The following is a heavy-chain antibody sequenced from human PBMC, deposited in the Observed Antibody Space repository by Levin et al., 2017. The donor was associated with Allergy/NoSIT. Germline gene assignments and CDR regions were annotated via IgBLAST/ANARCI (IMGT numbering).Heavy chain of an antibody. CDR1: GFTFSSYG. Sequence: PGGSLRLSCAASGFTFSSYGMHWVRQAPGKGLEWVAVIWYDGSNKYYADSVKGRFTISRDNSKNTLYLQMNSLRAEDTAVYYCARDRPFVRYYDILTGYYNANQYYFDYWGQGTLVTVSS. CDR2: IWYDGSNK. D-gene: IGHD3-9*01. CDR3: ARDRPFVRYYDILTGYYNANQYYFDY. J-gene: IGHJ4*02. V-gene: IGHV3-33*01.